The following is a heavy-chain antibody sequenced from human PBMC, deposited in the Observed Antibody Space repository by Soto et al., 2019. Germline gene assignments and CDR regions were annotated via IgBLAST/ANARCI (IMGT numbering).Heavy chain of an antibody. J-gene: IGHJ3*02. D-gene: IGHD6-13*01. CDR3: ARVKQQLVFSAFDI. CDR2: ISSSSSTI. Sequence: GGSLRHSCAASGGTCISYSMNWVRQATGKGLEWVSYISSSSSTIYYADSVKGRFTISRDNAKNSLYLQMNSLRAEDTAVYYCARVKQQLVFSAFDIWGQGTMVTVSS. V-gene: IGHV3-48*01. CDR1: GGTCISYS.